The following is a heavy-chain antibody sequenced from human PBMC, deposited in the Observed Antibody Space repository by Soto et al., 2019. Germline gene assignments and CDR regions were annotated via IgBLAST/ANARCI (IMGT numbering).Heavy chain of an antibody. J-gene: IGHJ6*02. V-gene: IGHV3-30-3*01. Sequence: QVQLVDSGGGLVQPGRSLRLSCAASGFLFNTYAMHWVRQAPGKGLEWVAVISYDGNNQDYAEYVKGRFTISRDNSRNTLYLQMNSLRSEDTAVYYCARPGSGYDVLTGRYFYYYHTVDVWGQGTTVTVSS. CDR3: ARPGSGYDVLTGRYFYYYHTVDV. CDR1: GFLFNTYA. CDR2: ISYDGNNQ. D-gene: IGHD3-9*01.